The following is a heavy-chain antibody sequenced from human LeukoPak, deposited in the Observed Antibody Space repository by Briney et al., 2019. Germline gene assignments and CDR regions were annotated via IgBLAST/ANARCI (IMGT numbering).Heavy chain of an antibody. Sequence: ASVKVSCTASGYTFTSYGISWVRQAPGQGLEWMGWISAYNGNTNYAQKLQGRVTMTTDTSTSTAYMELRSLRSDDKAVYYCARTIPPLLHGGYWGQGTLVTVSS. D-gene: IGHD2-15*01. CDR3: ARTIPPLLHGGY. CDR1: GYTFTSYG. J-gene: IGHJ4*02. CDR2: ISAYNGNT. V-gene: IGHV1-18*01.